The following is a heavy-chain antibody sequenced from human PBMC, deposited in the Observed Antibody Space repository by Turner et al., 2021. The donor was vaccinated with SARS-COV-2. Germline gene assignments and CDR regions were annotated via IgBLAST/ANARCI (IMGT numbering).Heavy chain of an antibody. CDR2: FDPEDRET. J-gene: IGHJ4*02. Sequence: QVQLVQSGAEMKQPGASVKVSCKVSGYTLTEICIQWVRQAPGKGLECMGGFDPEDRETIYAQKFQGRVTMTEDTSTDIAYMELSSLSSDDTAVYYCATDPLGWAGYDYWGQGTLVTVSS. V-gene: IGHV1-24*01. CDR3: ATDPLGWAGYDY. CDR1: GYTLTEIC. D-gene: IGHD6-25*01.